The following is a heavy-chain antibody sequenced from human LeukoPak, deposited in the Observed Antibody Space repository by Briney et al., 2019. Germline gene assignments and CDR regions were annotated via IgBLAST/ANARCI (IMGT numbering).Heavy chain of an antibody. CDR3: ARDSGSGSYSGY. V-gene: IGHV3-21*01. CDR2: ISSSSSYI. CDR1: GFTFSSYS. Sequence: GGSLRLSCAASGFTFSSYSMNWVRQAPGKGLEWVSSISSSSSYIYYADSVKGRFTISRDKAKNTLFLQMNSLRAEDTAVYYCARDSGSGSYSGYWGQGALVTVSS. J-gene: IGHJ4*02. D-gene: IGHD3-10*01.